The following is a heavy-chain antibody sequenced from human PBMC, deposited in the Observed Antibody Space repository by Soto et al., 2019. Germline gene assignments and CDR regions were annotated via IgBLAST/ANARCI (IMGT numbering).Heavy chain of an antibody. J-gene: IGHJ6*02. V-gene: IGHV4-59*01. CDR3: ARGEDAFFYYGLDV. CDR2: IYDTGISGYTPST. Sequence: SETLSLTCTVSCGSITSSYWSWIRRPPGKGLEWIAYIYDTGISGYTPSTSYNPSLKSRVTMSVDTSKSQFSLKLTSVTAADKAVYYCARGEDAFFYYGLDVWGQGITVTVSS. CDR1: CGSITSSY.